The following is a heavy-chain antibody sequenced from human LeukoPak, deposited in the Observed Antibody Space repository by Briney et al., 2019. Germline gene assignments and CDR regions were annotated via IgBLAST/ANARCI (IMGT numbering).Heavy chain of an antibody. Sequence: AGGSLRLSCVGSGFTFSRYWLNWVRQAPGKGLEWVANIKQDGSEKYYVDSVKGRFTISRDNAKNSLYLQMNSLRAEDTAVYYCARDGAGIVVVVAATPDYYGMDVWGQGTRVTVSS. CDR2: IKQDGSEK. J-gene: IGHJ6*02. CDR1: GFTFSRYW. D-gene: IGHD2-15*01. V-gene: IGHV3-7*03. CDR3: ARDGAGIVVVVAATPDYYGMDV.